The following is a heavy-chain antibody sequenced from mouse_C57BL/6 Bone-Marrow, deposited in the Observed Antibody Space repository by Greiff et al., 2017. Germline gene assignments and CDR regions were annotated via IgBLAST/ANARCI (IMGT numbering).Heavy chain of an antibody. J-gene: IGHJ4*01. Sequence: VQLKESGGDLVKPGGSLKLSCAASGFTFSSYGMSWVRQTPDKRLEWVATISSGGSYTYYPDSVKGRFTISRDNAKNTLYLQMSSLKSEDTAMYYCARQNGDYGAMDYWGQGTSVSVSS. V-gene: IGHV5-6*01. CDR1: GFTFSSYG. D-gene: IGHD2-13*01. CDR3: ARQNGDYGAMDY. CDR2: ISSGGSYT.